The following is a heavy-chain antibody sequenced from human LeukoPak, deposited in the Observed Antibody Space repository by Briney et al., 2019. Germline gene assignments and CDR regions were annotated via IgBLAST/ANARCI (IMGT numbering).Heavy chain of an antibody. Sequence: GGSLRLSCAASGFTFSSYAMSWVRQAPGKGLEWVSAISGSGGSTYYADSVKGRFTISRDNSKNTLYLQMNSLRAEDTAVYYCACSGDIVVVPPRRGWVYWGQGTLVTVSS. J-gene: IGHJ4*02. V-gene: IGHV3-23*01. CDR1: GFTFSSYA. CDR3: ACSGDIVVVPPRRGWVY. CDR2: ISGSGGST. D-gene: IGHD2-2*01.